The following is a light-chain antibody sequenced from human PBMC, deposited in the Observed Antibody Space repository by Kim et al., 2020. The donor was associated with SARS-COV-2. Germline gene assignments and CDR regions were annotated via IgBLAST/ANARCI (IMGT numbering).Light chain of an antibody. Sequence: PASISCRSSQSLLHSNGYTYLDWYLQKPGQSPQLLIYLGSNRASGVPDRFSASESGTDFTLKISGVEAEDVGVYYCMQAVQTPWTFGQGTKVDIK. CDR3: MQAVQTPWT. J-gene: IGKJ1*01. CDR1: QSLLHSNGYTY. CDR2: LGS. V-gene: IGKV2-28*01.